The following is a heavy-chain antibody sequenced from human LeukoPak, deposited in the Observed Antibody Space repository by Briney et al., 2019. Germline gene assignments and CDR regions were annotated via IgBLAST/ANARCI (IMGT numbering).Heavy chain of an antibody. CDR1: GGSISTSSYY. CDR2: IFYSGST. J-gene: IGHJ4*02. V-gene: IGHV4-39*07. CDR3: ARDWGLYYYDSSGYFDY. D-gene: IGHD3-22*01. Sequence: SETLSLTCTVSGGSISTSSYYWGWVRQPPGKGLEWIGNIFYSGSTYYSPSLKSRVTISLDTSKNQFSLQLNSVTPEDTAVYYCARDWGLYYYDSSGYFDYWGQGTLVTVSS.